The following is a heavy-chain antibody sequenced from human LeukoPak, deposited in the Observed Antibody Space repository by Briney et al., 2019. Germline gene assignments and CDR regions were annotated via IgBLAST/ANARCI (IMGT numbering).Heavy chain of an antibody. D-gene: IGHD6-19*01. CDR3: ATGRAYSSVDY. Sequence: PPETLSLTCTVSGGSISSYYWSWIRQPPGKGLEWIGCMYYTGSTNYNPSLKSRVTISVDTSKNQFSLKLSSVTAVDTAVYYCATGRAYSSVDYWGQGTLVTVSS. CDR2: MYYTGST. V-gene: IGHV4-59*01. J-gene: IGHJ4*02. CDR1: GGSISSYY.